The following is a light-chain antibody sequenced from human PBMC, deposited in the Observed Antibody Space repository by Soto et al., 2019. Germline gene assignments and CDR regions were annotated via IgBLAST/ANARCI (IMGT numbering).Light chain of an antibody. J-gene: IGKJ1*01. CDR1: QSVSSSY. V-gene: IGKV3-20*01. CDR3: QQYGSSPET. Sequence: EIVLTQSPGTLSLSPGERATLSCRASQSVSSSYLAWYQQKPGQAPRLLIYDASSRATGIPDRFSGSGSGTDFTRTISRLEPEDFAVYYCQQYGSSPETFGQGTKVEIK. CDR2: DAS.